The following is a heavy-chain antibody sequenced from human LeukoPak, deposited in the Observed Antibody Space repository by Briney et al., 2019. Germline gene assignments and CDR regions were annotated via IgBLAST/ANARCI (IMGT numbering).Heavy chain of an antibody. CDR2: VRNDGTNK. CDR3: ARAPYYESSGPL. Sequence: GGSLRLSCIASGFTFGSSGMHWVRQAPGRGLEWVAYVRNDGTNKYYADSVKGRSTISRDNAKNSLYLQMNSLKADDTAVYYCARAPYYESSGPLWGQGTLVSVSS. V-gene: IGHV3-30*02. CDR1: GFTFGSSG. J-gene: IGHJ4*02. D-gene: IGHD3-22*01.